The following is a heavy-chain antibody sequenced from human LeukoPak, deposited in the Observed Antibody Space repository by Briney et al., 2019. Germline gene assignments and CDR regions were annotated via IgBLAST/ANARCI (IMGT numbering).Heavy chain of an antibody. V-gene: IGHV4-31*03. Sequence: SETLSLTCTVSGDSTSGGYYWSWIRQHPGKGLEWIGYIYYSGSTYYNPSLKSRVTISVDTSKNQFSLNLSSGTAADTAVYYCARAFVGYHFDYWGQGTLVTVSS. D-gene: IGHD5-18*01. CDR1: GDSTSGGYY. CDR2: IYYSGST. J-gene: IGHJ4*02. CDR3: ARAFVGYHFDY.